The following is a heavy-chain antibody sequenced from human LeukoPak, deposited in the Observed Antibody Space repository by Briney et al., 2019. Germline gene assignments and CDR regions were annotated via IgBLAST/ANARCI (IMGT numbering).Heavy chain of an antibody. V-gene: IGHV3-7*05. CDR1: GFTFTYFW. CDR3: ARVYCGGGSCDSYFDF. D-gene: IGHD2-15*01. J-gene: IGHJ4*02. CDR2: INQDGSEA. Sequence: GGSLRLSCSASGFTFTYFWMSWVRQAPGKGLEGVANINQDGSEAYYVDSVKGRFTISRDNAENSLYLQMNSLRAEDTAVYYCARVYCGGGSCDSYFDFWGQGTLVTVPS.